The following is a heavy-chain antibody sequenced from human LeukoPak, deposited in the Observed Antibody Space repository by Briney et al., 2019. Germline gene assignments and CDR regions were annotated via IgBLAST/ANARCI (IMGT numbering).Heavy chain of an antibody. J-gene: IGHJ4*02. CDR2: MFDSGST. D-gene: IGHD6-13*01. V-gene: IGHV4-59*01. Sequence: SETLSLTCTVSGASINSFYWSWIRQAPGKGLEWIGYMFDSGSTKYNPSLKSRVIISVDTAKNQFSLRLISVTAPDTAVYYCARDGTPSNIAAAGTFDYWGQGTLVTVSS. CDR3: ARDGTPSNIAAAGTFDY. CDR1: GASINSFY.